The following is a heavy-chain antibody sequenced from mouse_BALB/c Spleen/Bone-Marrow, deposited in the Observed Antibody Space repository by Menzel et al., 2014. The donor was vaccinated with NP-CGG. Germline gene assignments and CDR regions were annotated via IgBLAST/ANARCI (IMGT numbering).Heavy chain of an antibody. J-gene: IGHJ4*01. CDR2: ISDGGSYT. V-gene: IGHV5-4*02. D-gene: IGHD2-12*01. CDR3: ARDYDYAMDY. Sequence: VQLKESGGGLMKPGGSLKLSCAASGFTFSDYYMYWVRQTPEKRLEWVATISDGGSYTYYPDSVKGRFTISRDNAKNNLYLQMSSLKSEDTAMYYCARDYDYAMDYWGQGTSVTVSS. CDR1: GFTFSDYY.